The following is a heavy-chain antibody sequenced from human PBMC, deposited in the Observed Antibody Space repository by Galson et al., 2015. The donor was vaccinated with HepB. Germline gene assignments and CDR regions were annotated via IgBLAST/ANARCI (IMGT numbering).Heavy chain of an antibody. V-gene: IGHV3-30*18. J-gene: IGHJ4*02. D-gene: IGHD4-17*01. CDR3: AKFPDDYGDTAPGSNGFDY. CDR1: GSTFSSYG. CDR2: ISYDGSNK. Sequence: SLRLSCAASGSTFSSYGMHWVRQAPGKGLEWVAVISYDGSNKYYADSVKGRFTISRDNSKNTLYLQMNSLRAEDTAVYYCAKFPDDYGDTAPGSNGFDYWGQGTLVTVSS.